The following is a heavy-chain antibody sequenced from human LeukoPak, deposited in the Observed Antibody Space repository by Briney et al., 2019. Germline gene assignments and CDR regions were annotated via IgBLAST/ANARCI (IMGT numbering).Heavy chain of an antibody. V-gene: IGHV4-4*07. CDR3: ARDYLVGAPLDS. CDR2: MYISGST. CDR1: GVSITNYY. Sequence: SETLSLTCTVSGVSITNYYWAWIRQPAGKGLEWIGRMYISGSTNDNHSLKSRVTISIDQSTHQSSLKRRSVTAADTAVYYCARDYLVGAPLDSWGHGTLVTVSS. J-gene: IGHJ5*01. D-gene: IGHD1-26*01.